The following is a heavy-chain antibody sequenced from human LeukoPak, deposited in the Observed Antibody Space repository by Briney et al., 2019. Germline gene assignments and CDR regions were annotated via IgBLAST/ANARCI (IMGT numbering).Heavy chain of an antibody. Sequence: GESLKISCKGSGYSFTSNWISWVRQMPGKGLEWMGRIDPSDSYTNYSPSFQGHVTISADKSISTAYLQWSSLKASDTAMYYCARLGPYYYYYGMDVWGQGNTVTVSS. CDR2: IDPSDSYT. CDR3: ARLGPYYYYYGMDV. CDR1: GYSFTSNW. V-gene: IGHV5-10-1*01. J-gene: IGHJ6*02.